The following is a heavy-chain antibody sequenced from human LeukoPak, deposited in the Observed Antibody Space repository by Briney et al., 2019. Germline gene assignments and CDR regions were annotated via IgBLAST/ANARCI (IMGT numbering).Heavy chain of an antibody. J-gene: IGHJ4*02. Sequence: GGSLRLSCAASGFTFSSFGMNWVRQIPGKGLEWVSYISSSGSTIYYADSVKGRFTISRDNAKNSLYLQMNSLRAEDTAVYYCARAYVWGSYRLDYWGQGTLVTVSS. CDR3: ARAYVWGSYRLDY. CDR2: ISSSGSTI. CDR1: GFTFSSFG. V-gene: IGHV3-48*04. D-gene: IGHD3-16*02.